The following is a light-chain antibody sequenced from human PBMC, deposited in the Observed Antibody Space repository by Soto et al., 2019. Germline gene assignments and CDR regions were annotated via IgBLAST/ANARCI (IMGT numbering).Light chain of an antibody. CDR1: QSISHW. Sequence: DIQMTQSPSTLSASVGDRVSITCRASQSISHWMAWYQQKPGKAPKLLIFDASSLESGVPSRFSGSGSGTEFTLTISSLQPDDFATYYCQHYNSYPITFGQGTRLDLK. CDR2: DAS. CDR3: QHYNSYPIT. V-gene: IGKV1-5*01. J-gene: IGKJ5*01.